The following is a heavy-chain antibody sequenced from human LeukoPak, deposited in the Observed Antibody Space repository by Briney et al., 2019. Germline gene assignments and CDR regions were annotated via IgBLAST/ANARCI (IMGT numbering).Heavy chain of an antibody. CDR3: ARVTDGYNPADY. CDR1: GYTFTSYY. V-gene: IGHV1-18*04. CDR2: ISAYNGNT. D-gene: IGHD5-24*01. Sequence: ASVKVSCKASGYTFTSYYMHWVRQAPGQGLEWMGWISAYNGNTNYAQKLQGRVTMTTDTSTSTAYMELRSLRSDDTAVYYCARVTDGYNPADYWGQGTLVTVSS. J-gene: IGHJ4*02.